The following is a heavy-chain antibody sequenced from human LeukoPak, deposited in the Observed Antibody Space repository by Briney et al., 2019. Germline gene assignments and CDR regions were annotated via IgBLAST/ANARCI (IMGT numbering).Heavy chain of an antibody. J-gene: IGHJ4*02. CDR1: GGSISSSSYY. CDR2: IYYSGST. CDR3: ARTPADSSGYCFDY. D-gene: IGHD3-22*01. Sequence: TSETLSLTCTVSGGSISSSSYYWGWIRQPPGKGLEWIGSIYYSGSTYYNPSLKSRVTISVDTSKNQFSLKLSSVTAADTAVYYCARTPADSSGYCFDYWGQGTLVTVSS. V-gene: IGHV4-39*07.